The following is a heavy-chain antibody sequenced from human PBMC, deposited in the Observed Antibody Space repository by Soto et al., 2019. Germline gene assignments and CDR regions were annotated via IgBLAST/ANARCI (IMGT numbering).Heavy chain of an antibody. J-gene: IGHJ6*03. D-gene: IGHD1-26*01. CDR2: ITYDGSNA. CDR1: GFTFRESG. CDR3: AKDGVHYPWVSFFMDV. V-gene: IGHV3-30*18. Sequence: QVQLVESGGGVVQPGRSLRLSCAASGFTFRESGMFWVRQVPGKGLEWVAVITYDGSNAYYQDSVKGRFTISRDNSKGTVNLQMNSRRAEDTAVYYCAKDGVHYPWVSFFMDVWCKGTTVAVSS.